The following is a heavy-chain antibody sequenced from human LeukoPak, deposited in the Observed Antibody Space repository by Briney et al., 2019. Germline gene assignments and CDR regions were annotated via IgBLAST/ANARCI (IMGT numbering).Heavy chain of an antibody. CDR3: ARGYSWYRVDY. Sequence: GGSLRLSCAASGFTFRHYWMHWVRQAPGKGLVWVSRINSDGSTTLYADSVERRFTISRDNAKSRLYLQMNRLRAEDTAVYYCARGYSWYRVDYCGQGTLVTVSS. D-gene: IGHD6-13*01. CDR1: GFTFRHYW. CDR2: INSDGSTT. J-gene: IGHJ4*02. V-gene: IGHV3-74*01.